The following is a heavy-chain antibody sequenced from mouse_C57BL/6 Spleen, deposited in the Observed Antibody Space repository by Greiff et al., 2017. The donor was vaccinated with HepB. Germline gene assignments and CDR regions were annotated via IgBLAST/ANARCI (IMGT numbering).Heavy chain of an antibody. J-gene: IGHJ2*01. CDR2: IYPRSGNT. D-gene: IGHD2-3*01. Sequence: QVQLQQSGAELARPGASVKLSCKASGYTFTSYGISWVKQRTGQGLEWIGEIYPRSGNTYYNEKFKGKATLTADKSSSTAYMELRSLTSEDSAVYFCAREGLNGYYVYFDYWGQGTTLTVSS. CDR1: GYTFTSYG. V-gene: IGHV1-81*01. CDR3: AREGLNGYYVYFDY.